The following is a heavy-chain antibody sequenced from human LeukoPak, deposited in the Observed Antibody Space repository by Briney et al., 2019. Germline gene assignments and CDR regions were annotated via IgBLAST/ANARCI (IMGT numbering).Heavy chain of an antibody. CDR2: IGTAGDT. D-gene: IGHD3-10*01. CDR3: ARGSADAGSGSYETIYYYYGMDV. Sequence: GGSLRLSCAASGFTFSSYDMHWVRQATGKGLEWVSAIGTAGDTYYPGSVRGRFTISRENAKNSLYLQMNSLRAGDTAVYYCARGSADAGSGSYETIYYYYGMDVWGQGTTVTVSS. J-gene: IGHJ6*02. CDR1: GFTFSSYD. V-gene: IGHV3-13*01.